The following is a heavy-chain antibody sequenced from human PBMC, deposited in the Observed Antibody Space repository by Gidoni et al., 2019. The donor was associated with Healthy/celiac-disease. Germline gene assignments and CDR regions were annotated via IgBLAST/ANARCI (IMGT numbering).Heavy chain of an antibody. CDR1: GYTLTELS. V-gene: IGHV1-24*01. D-gene: IGHD1-7*01. CDR2: FDPEDGET. J-gene: IGHJ6*03. Sequence: QVQRVQSGAEVKKPGASVKISCKVSGYTLTELSMHWVRQAPGKGLEWMGGFDPEDGETIYAQKFQGRVTMTEDTSTDTAYMELSSLRSEDTAVYYCATGGTTDTHYYYSMDVWGKGTTVTVSS. CDR3: ATGGTTDTHYYYSMDV.